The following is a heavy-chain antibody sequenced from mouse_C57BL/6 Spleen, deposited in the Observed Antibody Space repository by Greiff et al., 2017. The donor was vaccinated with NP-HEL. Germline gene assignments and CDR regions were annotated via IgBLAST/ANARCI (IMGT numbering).Heavy chain of an antibody. CDR3: TRDDGYYGYFDV. D-gene: IGHD2-3*01. CDR1: GYTFTDYE. V-gene: IGHV1-15*01. Sequence: QVQLKESGAELVRPGASVTLSCKASGYTFTDYEMHWVKQTPVHGLEWIGAIDPETGGTAYNQKFKGKAILTADKSSSTAYMELRSLTSEDSAVYYCTRDDGYYGYFDVWGTGTTVTVSS. CDR2: IDPETGGT. J-gene: IGHJ1*03.